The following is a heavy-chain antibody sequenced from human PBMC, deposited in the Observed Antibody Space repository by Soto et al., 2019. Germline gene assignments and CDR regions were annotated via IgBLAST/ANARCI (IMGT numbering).Heavy chain of an antibody. CDR2: ITGTGGNT. V-gene: IGHV3-23*01. CDR3: VKIITAADDY. J-gene: IGHJ4*02. Sequence: EVQLLESGGGLAQPGGTLRLSCAASGFTFGTYAMSWVRQAPGKGLEWVSSITGTGGNTFYADSVKGRFTISRDNSKNTLFLQMNSLRADDTAVYYCVKIITAADDYWGQGTLVTVSS. CDR1: GFTFGTYA. D-gene: IGHD6-13*01.